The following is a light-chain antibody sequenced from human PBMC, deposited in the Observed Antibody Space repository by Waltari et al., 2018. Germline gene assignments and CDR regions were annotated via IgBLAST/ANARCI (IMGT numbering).Light chain of an antibody. J-gene: IGKJ1*01. Sequence: DIQMTQSPSSLSASVGDRVTITCRASQSIVSYLNWYQYKPGKAPKVLIYDASRLQSGVPSRFSGSGSGTDFTLTISSLQPDDFATYHCQQSFSTPWTFGQGTKVDI. CDR2: DAS. V-gene: IGKV1-39*01. CDR3: QQSFSTPWT. CDR1: QSIVSY.